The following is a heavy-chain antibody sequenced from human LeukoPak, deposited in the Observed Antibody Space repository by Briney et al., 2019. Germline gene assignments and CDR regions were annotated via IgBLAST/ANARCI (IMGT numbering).Heavy chain of an antibody. CDR2: IYRDGGT. D-gene: IGHD2-2*01. CDR1: GFTVTSKY. V-gene: IGHV3-53*01. Sequence: GGSLRLSCAASGFTVTSKYMSRVRQAPGKGLEWVSVIYRDGGTLYADSVKGRFTISRDNAKNSLYLQMNSLRAEDTAVYYCARLGDIVVVPAIDYWGQGTLVTVSS. J-gene: IGHJ4*02. CDR3: ARLGDIVVVPAIDY.